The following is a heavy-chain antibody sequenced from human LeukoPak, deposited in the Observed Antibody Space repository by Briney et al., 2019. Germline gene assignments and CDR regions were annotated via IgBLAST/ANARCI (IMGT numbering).Heavy chain of an antibody. V-gene: IGHV1-8*01. CDR2: MNFNSGNT. D-gene: IGHD3-22*01. CDR3: ARGGGAYYYDNSGYYRLGFDY. CDR1: GYTFTSYD. Sequence: ASVKVSCKASGYTFTSYDINWVRQAPGLGLEWMGWMNFNSGNTGYAQKFQGRVTMTRNTSISTAFMELSSLRSEDTAVYYCARGGGAYYYDNSGYYRLGFDYWGQGTLVTVSS. J-gene: IGHJ4*02.